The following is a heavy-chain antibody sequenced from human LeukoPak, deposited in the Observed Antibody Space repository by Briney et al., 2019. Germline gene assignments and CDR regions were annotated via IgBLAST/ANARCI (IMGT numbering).Heavy chain of an antibody. V-gene: IGHV3-33*01. CDR3: AREYYYGSNSNAFDI. Sequence: GGSLRLSCAASGFTFDNYVMHWVRQAPGKGLEWVAVIWHDGSDKYYANSVKGRFTTSRDNSKNTLYVQLNSLRTEDTAVYYCAREYYYGSNSNAFDIWGQGTMVIVSS. CDR1: GFTFDNYV. CDR2: IWHDGSDK. J-gene: IGHJ3*02. D-gene: IGHD3-10*01.